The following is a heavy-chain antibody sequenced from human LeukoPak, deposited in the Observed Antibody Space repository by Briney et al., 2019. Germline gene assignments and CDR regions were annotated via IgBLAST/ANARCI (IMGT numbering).Heavy chain of an antibody. J-gene: IGHJ4*02. CDR1: GFTFSSYG. CDR3: AKSISGGFDY. CDR2: ISYDGSNK. Sequence: GSLRLSCAASGFTFSSYGMHWVRQAPGKGLERVAVISYDGSNKYYADSVKGRFTISRDNSKNTLYLQMNSLRAEDTAVYYCAKSISGGFDYWGQGTLVTVSS. D-gene: IGHD3-16*01. V-gene: IGHV3-30*18.